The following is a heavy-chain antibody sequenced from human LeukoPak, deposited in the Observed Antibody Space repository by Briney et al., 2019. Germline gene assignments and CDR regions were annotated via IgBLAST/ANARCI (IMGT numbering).Heavy chain of an antibody. CDR3: AREYDSSGHYYDVDY. Sequence: GASVKVSCKASGYTFTSYGISWVRQAPGQGLEWTGWISAYNGNTNYAQKLQGRVTMTTDTSTSTAYMELRSLRSDDTAVYYCAREYDSSGHYYDVDYWGQGTLVTVSS. CDR1: GYTFTSYG. J-gene: IGHJ4*02. CDR2: ISAYNGNT. V-gene: IGHV1-18*01. D-gene: IGHD3-22*01.